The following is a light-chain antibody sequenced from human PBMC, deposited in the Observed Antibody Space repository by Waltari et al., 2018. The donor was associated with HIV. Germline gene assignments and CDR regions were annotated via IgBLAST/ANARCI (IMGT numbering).Light chain of an antibody. V-gene: IGLV1-51*01. Sequence: QSALTLPPSVSAAPGHKVTSSCSGSSPNLGNNYVSCYQQLPGTAPKLLIYDDNERPSGIPDRFSGSKSGTSATLGITGLQTGDEADYYCGTWDSSLSAVVFGTVTKVTVL. J-gene: IGLJ1*01. CDR3: GTWDSSLSAVV. CDR1: SPNLGNNY. CDR2: DDN.